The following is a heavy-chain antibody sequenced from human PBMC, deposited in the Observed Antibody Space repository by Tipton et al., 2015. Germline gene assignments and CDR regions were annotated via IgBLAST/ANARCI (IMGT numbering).Heavy chain of an antibody. D-gene: IGHD5-18*01. V-gene: IGHV4-38-2*02. CDR3: ARERENSYGSFDL. CDR1: AYSISSDYY. J-gene: IGHJ4*02. Sequence: TLSLTCAVSAYSISSDYYWGWIRQPPGKGLEWIGSISHSGNTYYNPSLKSRVTMSRDTSKNQFSLKLNSVTAADTARYYCARERENSYGSFDLWGQGALVTVSS. CDR2: ISHSGNT.